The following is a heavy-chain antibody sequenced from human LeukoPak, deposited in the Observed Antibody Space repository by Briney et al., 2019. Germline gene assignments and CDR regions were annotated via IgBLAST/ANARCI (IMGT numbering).Heavy chain of an antibody. CDR2: IIPILGIA. CDR3: ARDPGIAVAGTTKDFDY. J-gene: IGHJ4*02. Sequence: SVKVSCKASGGTFSSYAISWVRQAPGQGLEWMGRIIPILGIANYAQKFQGRVTITADKSTSTAYMELSSLRSEDTAVYYCARDPGIAVAGTTKDFDYWGQGTLVTVSS. V-gene: IGHV1-69*04. CDR1: GGTFSSYA. D-gene: IGHD6-19*01.